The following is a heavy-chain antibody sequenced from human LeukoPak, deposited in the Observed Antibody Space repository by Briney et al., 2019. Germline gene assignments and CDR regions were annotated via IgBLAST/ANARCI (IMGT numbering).Heavy chain of an antibody. CDR1: GFTVSSNH. V-gene: IGHV3-66*01. CDR2: IYSGGST. Sequence: GGSLRLSCAASGFTVSSNHMSWVRQAPGKGLEWVSVIYSGGSTYYADSVKGRFTISRDNSKNTLYLQMNSLRAEDTAVYYCTKEDGPQGGMDVWGQGTTVTVSS. J-gene: IGHJ6*02. CDR3: TKEDGPQGGMDV. D-gene: IGHD2-8*01.